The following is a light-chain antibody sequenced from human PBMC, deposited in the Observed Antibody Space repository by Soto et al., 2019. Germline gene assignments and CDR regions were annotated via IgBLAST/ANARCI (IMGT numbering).Light chain of an antibody. CDR1: QDISSY. CDR2: AAS. Sequence: IQFTQSPSFLSASVGDRIIITCRASQDISSYLAWYQQKPGKAPKFLIYAASTLQSGVPSRFSGSGSGTEFTLTISSLQPEDFATYYCQQLNNYPITFGQGTRLEIK. V-gene: IGKV1-9*01. J-gene: IGKJ5*01. CDR3: QQLNNYPIT.